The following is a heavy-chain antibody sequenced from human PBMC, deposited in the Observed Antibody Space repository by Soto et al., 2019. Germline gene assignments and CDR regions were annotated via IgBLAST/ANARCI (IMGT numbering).Heavy chain of an antibody. V-gene: IGHV4-38-2*02. D-gene: IGHD2-2*01. CDR3: ARDNGGAHCSSTSCYYYYGMDV. Sequence: SETLSLTCAVSGYSISSGYYWGWIRQPPGKGLEWIGSIYHSGNTYYNPSLQSRVTISVDTSKNQFSLKLRSVTAADTAVYYCARDNGGAHCSSTSCYYYYGMDVWGQGTTVTVSS. J-gene: IGHJ6*02. CDR2: IYHSGNT. CDR1: GYSISSGYY.